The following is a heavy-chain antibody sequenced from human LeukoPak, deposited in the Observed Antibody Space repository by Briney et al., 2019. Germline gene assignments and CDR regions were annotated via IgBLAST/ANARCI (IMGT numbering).Heavy chain of an antibody. D-gene: IGHD2-15*01. V-gene: IGHV3-23*01. CDR3: AKGKDNYYYYGMDV. J-gene: IGHJ6*02. CDR2: ISGSGGST. Sequence: AISGSGGSTYYADSVKGRFTISRDNSKNTLYLQMNSLRAEDTAVHYCAKGKDNYYYYGMDVWGQGTTVTVSS.